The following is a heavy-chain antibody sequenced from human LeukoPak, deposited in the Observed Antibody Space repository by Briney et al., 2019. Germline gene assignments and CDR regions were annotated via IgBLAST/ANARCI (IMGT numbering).Heavy chain of an antibody. CDR2: ISYDGSNK. D-gene: IGHD6-19*01. V-gene: IGHV3-30*18. J-gene: IGHJ6*02. Sequence: GGSLRLSCAASGFTFSSYGMHWVRQAPGKGLEWVAVISYDGSNKYYADSVKGRFTISRDNSKNTLYLQMNSLRAEDTAVYYCAKDSRYSSGWREIYYYYYGMDVWGQGTTVTVSS. CDR3: AKDSRYSSGWREIYYYYYGMDV. CDR1: GFTFSSYG.